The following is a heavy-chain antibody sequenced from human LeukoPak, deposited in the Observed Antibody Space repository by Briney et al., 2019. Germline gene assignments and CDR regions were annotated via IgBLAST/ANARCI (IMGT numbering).Heavy chain of an antibody. CDR3: ARDMSRGLYYDSSYFDF. J-gene: IGHJ4*02. CDR2: INPSGGST. CDR1: GYTFTTHY. V-gene: IGHV1-46*01. Sequence: ASVKVSCKASGYTFTTHYMHWLRQAPGQGLEWMGLINPSGGSTTCAQKFQGRVTVTRDMSTSTVYMEVSSLRSEDTAVYYCARDMSRGLYYDSSYFDFWGQGTLVTVSS. D-gene: IGHD3-22*01.